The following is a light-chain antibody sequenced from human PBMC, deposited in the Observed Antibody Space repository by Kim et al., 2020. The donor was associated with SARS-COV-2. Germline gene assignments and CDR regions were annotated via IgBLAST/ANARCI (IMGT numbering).Light chain of an antibody. CDR3: QQYNSYPWT. CDR1: QSISSW. J-gene: IGKJ1*01. V-gene: IGKV1-5*03. CDR2: KAS. Sequence: DIQMTQSPSTLSASVGDRVTITCRASQSISSWLAWYQQKPGKAPKLLIYKASSLESGVPSSFSGSGSGTEFTLTISSLQPDDFATYYCQQYNSYPWTLGQGTKVDIK.